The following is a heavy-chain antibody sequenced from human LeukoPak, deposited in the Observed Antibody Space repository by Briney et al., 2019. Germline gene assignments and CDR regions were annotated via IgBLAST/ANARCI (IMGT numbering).Heavy chain of an antibody. Sequence: PSETLSLTCAVSGGSISSSNWWSWVRQPPGKGLEWIGEINHSGSTNYNPSLKSRVTISVDTSKNQFSLKLSSVTAADTAVYYCARQGDFDWLFDYWGQGTLVTVSS. J-gene: IGHJ4*02. CDR3: ARQGDFDWLFDY. D-gene: IGHD3-9*01. CDR2: INHSGST. V-gene: IGHV4-4*02. CDR1: GGSISSSNW.